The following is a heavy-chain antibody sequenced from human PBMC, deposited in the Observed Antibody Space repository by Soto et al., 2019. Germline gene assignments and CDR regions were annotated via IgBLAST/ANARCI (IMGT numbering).Heavy chain of an antibody. CDR2: IFSGGST. V-gene: IGHV3-66*01. CDR3: ARDRRGNYYDSSGYFPLYGMDV. CDR1: GFTVSGNF. D-gene: IGHD3-22*01. Sequence: GGSLRLSCAVSGFTVSGNFMSWVRQAPGKGLEWVSVIFSGGSTYYADSVKGRFTISRDSSKNTLYLQMNSLRDEDTAVYYCARDRRGNYYDSSGYFPLYGMDVWGQGTTVTVSS. J-gene: IGHJ6*02.